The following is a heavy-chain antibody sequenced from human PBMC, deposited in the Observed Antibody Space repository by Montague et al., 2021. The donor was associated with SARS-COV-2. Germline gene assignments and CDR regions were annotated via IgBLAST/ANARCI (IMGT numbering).Heavy chain of an antibody. J-gene: IGHJ3*02. D-gene: IGHD2-21*01. V-gene: IGHV4-30-2*01. CDR3: ASGWGGTYSDAGFEI. Sequence: TLSLTCSVSGGSISSGSYSWSWIRQPPGKGLEWIGCFYHSGSIYYNPSLKSRVTISVDRSKNHFSLKLTSVTAADTAVYYCASGWGGTYSDAGFEIWGQGTMVTVSS. CDR2: FYHSGSI. CDR1: GGSISSGSYS.